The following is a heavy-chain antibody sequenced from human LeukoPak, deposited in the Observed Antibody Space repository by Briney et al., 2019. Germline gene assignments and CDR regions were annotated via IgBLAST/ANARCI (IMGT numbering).Heavy chain of an antibody. D-gene: IGHD3-10*01. Sequence: ASVKVSCQASGYTFTSYDINWGRHATGQGLEWMGWMNPNSGNTGYAQKFQGSVTMTRNTSISTAYMELSSLRSEDTAVYYCARGRRVRGVIIVYYFDYWGQGTLVTVSS. J-gene: IGHJ4*02. V-gene: IGHV1-8*01. CDR2: MNPNSGNT. CDR1: GYTFTSYD. CDR3: ARGRRVRGVIIVYYFDY.